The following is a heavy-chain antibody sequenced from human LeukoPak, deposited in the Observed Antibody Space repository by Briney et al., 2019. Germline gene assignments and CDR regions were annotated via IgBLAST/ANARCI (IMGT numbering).Heavy chain of an antibody. V-gene: IGHV3-74*01. Sequence: QPGESLRLSCAASGFTFSSYWMHWVRQAPGKGLVWVSRISTDGSSTKYADFVEGRFTISRDNAKNTLYLQMNRLRAEDTAAYYCVRGNVNGGIDYWGQGTLVTVSS. J-gene: IGHJ4*02. CDR3: VRGNVNGGIDY. CDR2: ISTDGSST. CDR1: GFTFSSYW.